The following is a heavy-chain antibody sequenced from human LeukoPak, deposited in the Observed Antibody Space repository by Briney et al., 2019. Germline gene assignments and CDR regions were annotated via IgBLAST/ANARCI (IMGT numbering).Heavy chain of an antibody. D-gene: IGHD1-1*01. J-gene: IGHJ4*02. CDR1: GYTFTTYY. V-gene: IGHV1-46*01. Sequence: ASVKVSCKASGYTFTTYYIHWVRQAPGQGLEWMGMVNPSGGSTSYAQKFQVRVTMASDTSTSTVYMELSSLRSDDTAVYYCARNVGSGLDYWGQGTLVTVSS. CDR2: VNPSGGST. CDR3: ARNVGSGLDY.